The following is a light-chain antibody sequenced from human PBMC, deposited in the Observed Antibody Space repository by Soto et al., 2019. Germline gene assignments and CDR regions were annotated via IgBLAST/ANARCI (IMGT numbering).Light chain of an antibody. Sequence: EIGRTQSPATLSVSPGERATLSCRAIQSVSSYLAWYQQNLGQAPRLLIYVASTRATGIPARFSGSGSGTEFTLTISSLQSEDFAVYYCQQYNDWPSITFGQGTRLEI. V-gene: IGKV3-15*01. CDR1: QSVSSY. CDR2: VAS. J-gene: IGKJ5*01. CDR3: QQYNDWPSIT.